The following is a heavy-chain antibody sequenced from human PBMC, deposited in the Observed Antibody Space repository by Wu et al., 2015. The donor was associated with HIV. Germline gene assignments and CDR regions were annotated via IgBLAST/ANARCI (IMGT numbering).Heavy chain of an antibody. CDR2: INPKSGGA. Sequence: QVQLVQSGTEVKKPGASVKVSCKASGYPFTDYYIFWVRQAPGQGLEWMGWINPKSGGANYAQDFKGRLTLTRDTSITTVYMELKRLTSEDTAMYFCARSHKWLQLRYQGIFDYWGQGTRGHRLL. D-gene: IGHD5-24*01. J-gene: IGHJ4*02. CDR1: GYPFTDYY. CDR3: ARSHKWLQLRYQGIFDY. V-gene: IGHV1-2*02.